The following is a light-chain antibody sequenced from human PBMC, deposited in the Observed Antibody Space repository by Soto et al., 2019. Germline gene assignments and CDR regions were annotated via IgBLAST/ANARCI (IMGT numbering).Light chain of an antibody. CDR1: QGISNF. CDR2: AAS. V-gene: IGKV1-27*01. Sequence: DIQMTQSPSSLSASVGDRVTITCRASQGISNFLAWYQQNPGKVPKLLISAASTMQSGVPSRFSGSGSGSAFTRSISSLQREVGATCCCQKYSRVITFVQRPQLELK. J-gene: IGKJ5*01. CDR3: QKYSRVIT.